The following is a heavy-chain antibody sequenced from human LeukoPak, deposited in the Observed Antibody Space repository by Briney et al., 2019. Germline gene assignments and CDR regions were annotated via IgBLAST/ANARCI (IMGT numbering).Heavy chain of an antibody. D-gene: IGHD3-10*01. CDR1: GYTFTSYY. CDR3: ARGASTMVRGVIILDFDY. Sequence: ASVKVSCKASGYTFTSYYMHWVRQAPGQGLEWMGIINPSGGSTSYAQKFQGRVTMTRDTSTSTVYMELSSLRSEDTAVYYCARGASTMVRGVIILDFDYWGQGTLVTVSS. J-gene: IGHJ4*02. CDR2: INPSGGST. V-gene: IGHV1-46*01.